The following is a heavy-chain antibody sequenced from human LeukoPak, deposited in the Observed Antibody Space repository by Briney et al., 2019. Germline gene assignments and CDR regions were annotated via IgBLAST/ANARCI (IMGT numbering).Heavy chain of an antibody. CDR1: GGSINNYY. CDR3: ARMGIGVDY. V-gene: IGHV4-59*06. Sequence: SETLSPTCTVSGGSINNYYWSWIRQPPGKGLEWIGYIYSIGSTYYNPSLKSRLTISIDASKNQFSLRLGSVTAADTAVYYCARMGIGVDYWGQGTLVTVSS. J-gene: IGHJ4*02. CDR2: IYSIGST. D-gene: IGHD2-21*01.